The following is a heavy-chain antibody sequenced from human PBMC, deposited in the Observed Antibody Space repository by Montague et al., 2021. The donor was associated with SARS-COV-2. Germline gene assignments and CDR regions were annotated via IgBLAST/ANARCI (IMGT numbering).Heavy chain of an antibody. D-gene: IGHD2/OR15-2a*01. V-gene: IGHV4-34*01. CDR2: INHSGST. CDR1: GGSFTGYY. J-gene: IGHJ5*01. CDR3: ARRSPQNNIRRVSSSYWFDS. Sequence: SETLSLTCAVSGGSFTGYYWTWIRQPPGKGLEWIGEINHSGSTKYNPALKSRFSISVDTSKNQFSLKLTSVTAADTAMFYCARRSPQNNIRRVSSSYWFDSGGQGTLGPGSS.